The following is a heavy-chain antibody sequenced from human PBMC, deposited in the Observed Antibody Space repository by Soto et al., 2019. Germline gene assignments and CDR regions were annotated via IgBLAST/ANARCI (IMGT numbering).Heavy chain of an antibody. CDR1: GYTFTGYY. J-gene: IGHJ2*01. Sequence: ASVKVSCKASGYTFTGYYMHWVRQAPGQGLEWMGWINPNSGGTNYAQKFQGWVTMTRDTSISTAYMELSRLRSDDTAVYYCARDLHPPLYSSGWNWYFDLWGRGTLVTVSS. D-gene: IGHD6-19*01. V-gene: IGHV1-2*04. CDR3: ARDLHPPLYSSGWNWYFDL. CDR2: INPNSGGT.